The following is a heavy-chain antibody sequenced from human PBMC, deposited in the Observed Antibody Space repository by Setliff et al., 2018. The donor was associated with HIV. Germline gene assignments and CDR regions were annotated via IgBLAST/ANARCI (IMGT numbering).Heavy chain of an antibody. V-gene: IGHV1-46*01. D-gene: IGHD3-3*01. Sequence: ASVKVSCKASGYTFTNYYMHWVRQAPGQGLEWMGIINPSGGSTSHAQKFQGRVTMTRDTSISTAFMEVSRLTSDDTAFYHCARQQFGKVLQFLEWFPYYFDYWGQGMLVTVSS. J-gene: IGHJ4*02. CDR2: INPSGGST. CDR1: GYTFTNYY. CDR3: ARQQFGKVLQFLEWFPYYFDY.